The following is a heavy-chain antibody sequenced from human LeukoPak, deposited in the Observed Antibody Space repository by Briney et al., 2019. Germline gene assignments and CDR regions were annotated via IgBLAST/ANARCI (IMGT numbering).Heavy chain of an antibody. Sequence: SETLSLTCTVSGGSISSGGYYWSWIRQHPGKGLEWIGYIYYSGSTYYNPSLKSRVTISVDTSKNQFSLKLSSVTAADTAVYYCARVNGLNYDFDYWGQGTLVTVSS. CDR2: IYYSGST. CDR3: ARVNGLNYDFDY. CDR1: GGSISSGGYY. D-gene: IGHD3-16*01. J-gene: IGHJ4*02. V-gene: IGHV4-31*03.